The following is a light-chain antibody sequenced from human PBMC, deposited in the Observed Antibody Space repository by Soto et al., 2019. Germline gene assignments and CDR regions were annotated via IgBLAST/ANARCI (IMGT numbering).Light chain of an antibody. CDR3: QQYNNWPPWT. CDR1: QSVSSY. CDR2: GAS. Sequence: IVLKQSSSTLSLSQGEGATLSCRASQSVSSYLAWYQQKPGQAPRLLIYGASTRATGIPARFSGSGSGTEFTLTISSLQSEDFAVYYCQQYNNWPPWTFGQGTKVDIK. J-gene: IGKJ1*01. V-gene: IGKV3-15*01.